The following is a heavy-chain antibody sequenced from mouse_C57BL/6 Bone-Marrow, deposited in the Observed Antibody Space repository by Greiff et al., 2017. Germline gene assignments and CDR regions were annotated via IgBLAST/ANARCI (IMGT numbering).Heavy chain of an antibody. V-gene: IGHV1-69*01. D-gene: IGHD2-3*01. CDR1: GYTFTSYW. J-gene: IGHJ4*01. CDR3: ARGWLLPAIDY. CDR2: IDPSDSYT. Sequence: QVQLQQPGAELVMPGASVKLSCKASGYTFTSYWMHWVKQRPGQGLEWIGEIDPSDSYTNYNQKFKGKSTLTVDKSSSTAYMQLSSLTSYDSAVYYCARGWLLPAIDYWGQGTSVTVSS.